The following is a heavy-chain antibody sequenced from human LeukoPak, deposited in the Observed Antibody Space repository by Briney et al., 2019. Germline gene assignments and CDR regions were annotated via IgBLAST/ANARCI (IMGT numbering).Heavy chain of an antibody. CDR2: ISAYNGNT. V-gene: IGHV1-18*04. Sequence: ASVKVSCKASGYTFTKYNMHWVRQAPGQGLEWMGWISAYNGNTNYAQKLQGRVTMTTDTSTSTAYMELRSLRSDDTAVYYCASSSHGDYEYYFDYWGQGTLVTVSS. D-gene: IGHD4-17*01. CDR1: GYTFTKYN. CDR3: ASSSHGDYEYYFDY. J-gene: IGHJ4*02.